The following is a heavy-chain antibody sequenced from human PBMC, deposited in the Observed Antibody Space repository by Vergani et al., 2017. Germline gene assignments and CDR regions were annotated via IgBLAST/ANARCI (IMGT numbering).Heavy chain of an antibody. CDR3: ARDTHCSSTSCYYRDYGMDV. CDR2: ISSSSSYI. D-gene: IGHD2-2*01. CDR1: GFTFSSYS. J-gene: IGHJ6*02. V-gene: IGHV3-21*01. Sequence: EVQLVESGGGLVKPGGSLRLSCAASGFTFSSYSMNWVRQAPGKGLEWVSSISSSSSYIYYADSVKGRFTISRDNAKNSLYLQMNSLRAEDTAVYYCARDTHCSSTSCYYRDYGMDVWGQGP.